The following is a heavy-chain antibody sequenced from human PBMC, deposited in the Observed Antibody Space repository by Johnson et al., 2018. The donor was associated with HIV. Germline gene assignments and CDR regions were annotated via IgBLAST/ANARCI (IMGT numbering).Heavy chain of an antibody. CDR1: GFTFDDYA. D-gene: IGHD3-22*01. CDR3: ASSLNYYDSSGYRGAFDI. J-gene: IGHJ3*02. Sequence: VQLVASGGGVVQPGRSLRLSCAASGFTFDDYAMHWVRQPPGNGLEWVSLISWDGGSTYYADSVQGRFTISRDNSKNSLYLQMNSLRAEDTALYYCASSLNYYDSSGYRGAFDIWGQGTMVTVSS. V-gene: IGHV3-43D*03. CDR2: ISWDGGST.